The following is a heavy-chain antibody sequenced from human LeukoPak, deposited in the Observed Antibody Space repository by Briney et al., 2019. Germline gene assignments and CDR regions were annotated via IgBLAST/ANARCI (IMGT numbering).Heavy chain of an antibody. Sequence: ASVKVSCKASGYTFTSYGISWVRQAPGQWLEWMGWISAYNGNTNYAQKLQGRVTMTTDTSTSTAYMELRSLRSDDTAVYYCARDPYSSSWHNWFVPWGQGTLLTVSS. CDR1: GYTFTSYG. J-gene: IGHJ5*02. CDR3: ARDPYSSSWHNWFVP. D-gene: IGHD6-13*01. V-gene: IGHV1-18*01. CDR2: ISAYNGNT.